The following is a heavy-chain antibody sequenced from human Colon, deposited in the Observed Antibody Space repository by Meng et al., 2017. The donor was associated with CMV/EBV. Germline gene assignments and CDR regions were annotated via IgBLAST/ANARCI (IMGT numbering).Heavy chain of an antibody. CDR1: GFTFSNHA. CDR3: ARGPYQRLEPYYYSMDV. V-gene: IGHV3-23*01. D-gene: IGHD2-2*01. CDR2: ISNSGDTT. Sequence: GGSLRLSCAASGFTFSNHAMSWVRQVPGKGLEWVSGISNSGDTTYSPDSVKGRFTISRDNSKNILYLQMNRLRAEDTAVYYCARGPYQRLEPYYYSMDVWGQGTTVTVSS. J-gene: IGHJ6*02.